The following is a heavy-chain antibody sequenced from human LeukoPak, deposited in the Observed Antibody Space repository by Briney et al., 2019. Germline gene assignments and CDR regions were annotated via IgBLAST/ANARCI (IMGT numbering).Heavy chain of an antibody. CDR2: IYYSGST. Sequence: SETLSLTCAVSGGSVSSGSYYWSWIRQPPGKGLEWIGYIYYSGSTNYNPSLKSRVTISVDTSKNQFSLKLSSVTAADTAVYYCARDYYDSSGYYYWFDPWGQGTLVTVSS. CDR3: ARDYYDSSGYYYWFDP. V-gene: IGHV4-61*01. CDR1: GGSVSSGSYY. J-gene: IGHJ5*02. D-gene: IGHD3-22*01.